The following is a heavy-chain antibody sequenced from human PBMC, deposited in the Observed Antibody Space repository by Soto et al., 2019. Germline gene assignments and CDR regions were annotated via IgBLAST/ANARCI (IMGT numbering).Heavy chain of an antibody. D-gene: IGHD3-10*01. CDR1: GYTFTSYY. CDR3: ARDQPPLSGPFSGSYYIVYYYMDV. J-gene: IGHJ6*03. CDR2: INPSGGST. Sequence: ASVKVSCKASGYTFTSYYMHWVRQAPGQGPEWMGIINPSGGSTSYAQKFQGRVTMTRDTSTSTVYMELSSLRSEDTAVYYCARDQPPLSGPFSGSYYIVYYYMDVWGKGTTVTVSS. V-gene: IGHV1-46*03.